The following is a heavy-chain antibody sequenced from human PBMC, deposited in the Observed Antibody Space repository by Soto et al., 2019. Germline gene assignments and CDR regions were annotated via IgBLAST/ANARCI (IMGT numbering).Heavy chain of an antibody. CDR3: ARGWETVGATTPFAY. D-gene: IGHD1-26*01. Sequence: SVKVSCKASGGPFSSHAISWVRQAPGQGLEWMGGIIPMFGTANYVQKFQGRVTISADKSTSTAYMEVRSLRSEDTAVYYCARGWETVGATTPFAYWGQGTLVTVSS. CDR1: GGPFSSHA. J-gene: IGHJ4*02. V-gene: IGHV1-69*06. CDR2: IIPMFGTA.